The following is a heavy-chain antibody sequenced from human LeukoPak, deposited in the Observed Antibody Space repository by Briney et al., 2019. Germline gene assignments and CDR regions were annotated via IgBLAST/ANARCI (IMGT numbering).Heavy chain of an antibody. J-gene: IGHJ4*02. CDR3: AKDRGGIVGETYFDY. D-gene: IGHD1-26*01. V-gene: IGHV3-30*18. CDR1: GFTFSSYG. CDR2: ISYDGSNK. Sequence: PGRSLRLSCAASGFTFSSYGMHWVRQAPGKGLEWVAVISYDGSNKYYADSVKGRFTISRDNSKNSLYLQMNSLRAEDTAVYYCAKDRGGIVGETYFDYWGQGTLVTVSS.